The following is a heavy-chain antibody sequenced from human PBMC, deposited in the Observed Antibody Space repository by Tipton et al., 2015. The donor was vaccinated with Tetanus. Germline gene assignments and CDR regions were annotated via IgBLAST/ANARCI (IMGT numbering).Heavy chain of an antibody. Sequence: TLSLTCTVSGGSISTTSDYWGWIHQPPGTGLEWIGSLYYTGTTYYNPSLKSRLAISVDTSKNQFSLRLSSVTASDTAVYFCARHSLKLGMWAFDIWGRGALVTVSS. CDR2: LYYTGTT. J-gene: IGHJ3*02. CDR3: ARHSLKLGMWAFDI. D-gene: IGHD7-27*01. V-gene: IGHV4-39*01. CDR1: GGSISTTSDY.